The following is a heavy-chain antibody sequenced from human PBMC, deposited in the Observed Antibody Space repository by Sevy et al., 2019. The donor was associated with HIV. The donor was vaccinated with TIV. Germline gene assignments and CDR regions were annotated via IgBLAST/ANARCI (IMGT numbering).Heavy chain of an antibody. CDR1: GGSIRNGHW. CDR2: IYYTGST. J-gene: IGHJ5*02. Sequence: SEILSLTCAVSGGSIRNGHWWNWVRQPPGKALERIGEIYYTGSTNYNPSLKTRVTISLDKSMNRFSLIVTSVAAADTAMYFDVRGGYDYDNSHFYPLDLWGQGTLVTVSS. D-gene: IGHD3-22*01. V-gene: IGHV4-4*02. CDR3: VRGGYDYDNSHFYPLDL.